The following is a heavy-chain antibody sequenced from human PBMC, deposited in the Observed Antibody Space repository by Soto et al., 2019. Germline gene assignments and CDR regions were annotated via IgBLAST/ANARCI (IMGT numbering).Heavy chain of an antibody. CDR2: IYPGDSDA. J-gene: IGHJ4*02. V-gene: IGHV5-51*01. CDR1: GYGFTSYW. CDR3: ARQWDYNVLTGYSYCFDY. D-gene: IGHD3-9*01. Sequence: PGESLKISCKTSGYGFTSYWIGWVRQMPGKGLEWVGIIYPGDSDARYSPSFKGQVTMSVDRSSKTAYLQWNSLKASDTAMYYCARQWDYNVLTGYSYCFDYCGQGTQVTVSS.